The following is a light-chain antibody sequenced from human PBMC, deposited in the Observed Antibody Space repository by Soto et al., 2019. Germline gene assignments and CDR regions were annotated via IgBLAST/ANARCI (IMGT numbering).Light chain of an antibody. J-gene: IGKJ4*01. CDR2: AAS. CDR1: QSLSSSF. Sequence: EIVLTQSPGTLSLSPGERATLSCRASQSLSSSFLAWYQQKPGQAPRLLIYAASSRANGIPDRFSGSGSGTDFTLTISRLEPEDFAVYYCQQFGSSPPRLTFGGGTKVDIK. CDR3: QQFGSSPPRLT. V-gene: IGKV3-20*01.